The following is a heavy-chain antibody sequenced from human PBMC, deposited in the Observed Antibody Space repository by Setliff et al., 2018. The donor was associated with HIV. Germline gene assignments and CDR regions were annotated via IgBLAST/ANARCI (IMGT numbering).Heavy chain of an antibody. V-gene: IGHV1-69*13. D-gene: IGHD3-16*01. J-gene: IGHJ4*02. CDR3: ARGDMIAFGGVGPFDY. CDR2: IIPIFGTA. Sequence: SVKVSCKASGGIFSNYAINWVRLAPGQGLVWMGGIIPIFGTADYAQRFQGRVTITADESTSTAYMELSSLRSADTAVYYCARGDMIAFGGVGPFDYWGQGTLVTVSS. CDR1: GGIFSNYA.